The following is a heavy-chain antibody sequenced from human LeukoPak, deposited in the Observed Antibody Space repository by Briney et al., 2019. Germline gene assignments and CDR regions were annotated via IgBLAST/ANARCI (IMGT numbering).Heavy chain of an antibody. Sequence: PGGSLRLSCTASGFTFSSYWMSWVRQAPGKGLEWVAHIKEDGSEKYYVDSVKGRLTISRDNGENSLYLQMNSLRAEDTAVYYCARMPRLSQAYWGQGTLVTVSS. V-gene: IGHV3-7*04. CDR1: GFTFSSYW. D-gene: IGHD2-2*01. J-gene: IGHJ4*02. CDR3: ARMPRLSQAY. CDR2: IKEDGSEK.